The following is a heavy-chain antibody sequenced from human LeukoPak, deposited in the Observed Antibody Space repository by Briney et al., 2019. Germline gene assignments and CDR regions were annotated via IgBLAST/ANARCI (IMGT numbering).Heavy chain of an antibody. CDR2: ISSRSYT. CDR3: TRDISSRYFDL. D-gene: IGHD6-13*01. V-gene: IGHV3-69-1*01. Sequence: PGGSLRLSCAASGFSFSVYSMNWVRQAPGKGLEWVSSISSRSYTDYADSVRGRFTISRDNAKNSLFPQMNSLRDDDTAVYYCTRDISSRYFDLWGRGTRVIVSP. J-gene: IGHJ2*01. CDR1: GFSFSVYS.